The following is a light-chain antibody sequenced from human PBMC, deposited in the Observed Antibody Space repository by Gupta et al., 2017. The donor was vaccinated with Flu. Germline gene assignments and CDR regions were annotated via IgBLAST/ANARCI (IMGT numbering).Light chain of an antibody. V-gene: IGKV1-39*01. CDR1: QSISSY. CDR3: QQSSSTPIT. Sequence: DIQMTQSPSSLSASVGDRVTITCRASQSISSYLNWYQQKPGKAPKLLIYAASSLQSGVPSTFSGSGSGTDFTLTISSLQPEDFATYYCQQSSSTPITFGQGTRLEIK. J-gene: IGKJ5*01. CDR2: AAS.